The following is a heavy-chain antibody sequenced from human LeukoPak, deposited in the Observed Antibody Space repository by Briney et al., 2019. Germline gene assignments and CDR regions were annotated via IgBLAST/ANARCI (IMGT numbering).Heavy chain of an antibody. CDR2: IYYSGST. D-gene: IGHD1-26*01. CDR3: AREGELENYYFDY. Sequence: SETLSLTCTVSGGSISSYYWSWIRQPPGKGLEWIGYIYYSGSTNYNPSLKSRVTISVDTSKNQFSLKLSSVTAADTAVYYCAREGELENYYFDYWGQGTLVTVSS. V-gene: IGHV4-59*01. CDR1: GGSISSYY. J-gene: IGHJ4*02.